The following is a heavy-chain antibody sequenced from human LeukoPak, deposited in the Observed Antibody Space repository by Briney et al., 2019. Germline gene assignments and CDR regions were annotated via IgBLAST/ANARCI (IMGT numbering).Heavy chain of an antibody. V-gene: IGHV1-69*06. D-gene: IGHD3-22*01. CDR1: GGTFSSYA. J-gene: IGHJ3*02. Sequence: ASVKVSCKASGGTFSSYAISWVRQAPGQGLEWMGGIIPIFGTANYAQKFQGRVTITADKSTSTAYMELSSLRSEDTAVYYCARATSHYYDSSGYLLDAFDIWGQGTMVTVSS. CDR2: IIPIFGTA. CDR3: ARATSHYYDSSGYLLDAFDI.